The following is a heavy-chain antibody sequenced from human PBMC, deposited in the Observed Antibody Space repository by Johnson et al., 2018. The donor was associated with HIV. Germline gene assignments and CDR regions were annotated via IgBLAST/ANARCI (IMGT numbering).Heavy chain of an antibody. V-gene: IGHV3-30*02. CDR1: GFTFDDYA. J-gene: IGHJ3*01. Sequence: QVQLVESGGGLVQPGRSLRLSCAASGFTFDDYAMHWVRQAPGKGLEWVAFIRYDGSNKYYADSVKGRFTISRDNSKNTLYLQMNSMRAEDTAVYYCAKLRWAWGAAFDVWGQGTMVTVSS. CDR3: AKLRWAWGAAFDV. D-gene: IGHD3-16*01. CDR2: IRYDGSNK.